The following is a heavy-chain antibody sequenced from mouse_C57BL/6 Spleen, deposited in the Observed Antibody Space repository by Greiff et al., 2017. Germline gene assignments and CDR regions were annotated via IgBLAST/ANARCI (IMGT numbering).Heavy chain of an antibody. CDR2: IDPETGGT. V-gene: IGHV1-15*01. D-gene: IGHD4-1*01. J-gene: IGHJ2*01. Sequence: QVQLQQSGAELVRPGASVTLSCKASGYTFTDYEMHWVKQTPVHGLEWIGAIDPETGGTAYNQKFKGKAILTADKSSSTAYVELRSLTSEDSAVYYSVTGTWGYWGQGTTLTVSS. CDR1: GYTFTDYE. CDR3: VTGTWGY.